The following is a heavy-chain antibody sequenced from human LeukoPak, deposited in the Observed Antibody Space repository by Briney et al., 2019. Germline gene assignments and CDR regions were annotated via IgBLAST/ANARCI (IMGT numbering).Heavy chain of an antibody. CDR3: ARVRGSGNYYKGSFDM. Sequence: GASVKVSCKASGNTFTSYGISWVRQAPGQGLEWMGWISAYNGNTNYAQNLQGRVTMTTDTSTSTAYMELRSLRSDDTAVYYCARVRGSGNYYKGSFDMWGQGTMVTVSS. D-gene: IGHD3-10*01. V-gene: IGHV1-18*01. CDR1: GNTFTSYG. CDR2: ISAYNGNT. J-gene: IGHJ3*02.